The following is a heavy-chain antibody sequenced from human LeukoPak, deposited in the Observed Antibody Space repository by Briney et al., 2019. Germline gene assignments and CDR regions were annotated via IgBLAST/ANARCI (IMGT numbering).Heavy chain of an antibody. Sequence: KPSETLTLTCTVSGGSISSSSYYWGWIRQPPGKGLEWIGSIYYSGSTYYNPSLKGRVTISVDTSKNQFSLKLSSVTAADTAVYYCARLDTAMVPYWGQGTLVTVSS. J-gene: IGHJ4*02. V-gene: IGHV4-39*01. D-gene: IGHD5-18*01. CDR3: ARLDTAMVPY. CDR1: GGSISSSSYY. CDR2: IYYSGST.